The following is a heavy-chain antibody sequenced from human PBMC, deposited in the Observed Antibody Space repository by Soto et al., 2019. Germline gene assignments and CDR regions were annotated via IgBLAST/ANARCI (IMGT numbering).Heavy chain of an antibody. Sequence: QVQLVESGGGVVQPGRSLRLSCAASGFTFSSYCMHWVRQAPGKGLEWVAVISYDGSNKYYADSVKGRFTISRDNSKNTLYLQMNSLRAEDTAVYYCAKDRRKVVVAAPFDYWGQGTLVTVSS. CDR3: AKDRRKVVVAAPFDY. D-gene: IGHD2-15*01. CDR1: GFTFSSYC. J-gene: IGHJ4*02. V-gene: IGHV3-30*18. CDR2: ISYDGSNK.